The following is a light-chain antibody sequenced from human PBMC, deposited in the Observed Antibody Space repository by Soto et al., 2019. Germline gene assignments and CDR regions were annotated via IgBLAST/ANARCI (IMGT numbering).Light chain of an antibody. CDR1: QSITNNF. CDR3: QQYGSSVIT. V-gene: IGKV3-20*01. Sequence: EVVLTQSPGTLSLSPGDRATLSCRASQSITNNFLAWYKHKPGQAPRLLIYGASSRATGIPDRFSVSGSGTGFTLTISRLEPEDVAVYHCQQYGSSVITFGQGTRLDSK. J-gene: IGKJ5*01. CDR2: GAS.